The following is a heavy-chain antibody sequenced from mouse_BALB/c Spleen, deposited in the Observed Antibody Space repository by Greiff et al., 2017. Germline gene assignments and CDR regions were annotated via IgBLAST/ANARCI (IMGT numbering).Heavy chain of an antibody. CDR2: IYPGDGDT. Sequence: QVQLQQSGPELVKPGASVKISCKASGYAFSSSWMNWVKQRPGQGLEWIGRIYPGDGDTNYNGKFKGKATLTADKSSSTAYMQLSSLTSVDSAVYFCARSVIIITTVGLDYWGQGTTLTVSS. J-gene: IGHJ2*01. V-gene: IGHV1-82*01. D-gene: IGHD1-1*01. CDR1: GYAFSSSW. CDR3: ARSVIIITTVGLDY.